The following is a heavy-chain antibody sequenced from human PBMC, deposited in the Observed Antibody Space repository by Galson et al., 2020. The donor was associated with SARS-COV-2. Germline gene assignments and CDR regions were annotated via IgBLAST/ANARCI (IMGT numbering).Heavy chain of an antibody. CDR2: IYYSGST. CDR1: GGSISSSSYY. D-gene: IGHD3-22*01. CDR3: ARLYPITMIVGVTPAGAFDI. Sequence: SETLSLTCTVSGGSISSSSYYWGWIRQPPGKGLEWIGSIYYSGSTYYNPSLKSRVTISVDTSKNQFSLKLSSVTAADTAVYYCARLYPITMIVGVTPAGAFDIWGQGTMVTVSS. V-gene: IGHV4-39*01. J-gene: IGHJ3*02.